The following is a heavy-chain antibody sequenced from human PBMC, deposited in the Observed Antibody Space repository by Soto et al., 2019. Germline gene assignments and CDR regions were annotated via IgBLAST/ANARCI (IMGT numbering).Heavy chain of an antibody. V-gene: IGHV1-69*02. CDR1: GGTFSSYT. Sequence: GASLKVSCKASGGTFSSYTISWVRQAPGQGLEWMGRIIPILGIANYAQKFQGRVTITADKSTSTAYMELSSLRSEDTAVYYCASSIAAGTAYYYYFLEVWGKGTTVT. J-gene: IGHJ6*03. CDR2: IIPILGIA. D-gene: IGHD6-13*01. CDR3: ASSIAAGTAYYYYFLEV.